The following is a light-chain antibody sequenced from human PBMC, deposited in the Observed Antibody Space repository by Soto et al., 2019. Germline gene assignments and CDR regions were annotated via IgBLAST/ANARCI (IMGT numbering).Light chain of an antibody. CDR2: LGS. J-gene: IGKJ4*01. Sequence: IGMTQSPLSLPVTPGYPASISCSSSQSLLHSNGYNYLDWYLQKPGQSPQLLIYLGSNRASGVPDRFSGSGSGTDFTLKISRVEAEDVGVYYCMQALQTPLTFGGGTKVDIK. CDR3: MQALQTPLT. V-gene: IGKV2-28*01. CDR1: QSLLHSNGYNY.